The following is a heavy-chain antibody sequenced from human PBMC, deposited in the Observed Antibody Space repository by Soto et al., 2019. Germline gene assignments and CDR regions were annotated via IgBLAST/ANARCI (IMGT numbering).Heavy chain of an antibody. J-gene: IGHJ3*02. D-gene: IGHD3-22*01. Sequence: ELQLVESGGGLVQPGGSLRVSCAASGFIFRSYAFNWIRQAPGKGLEWVSYISVGSGSIFNADSVKGRFTISRDDGKNSLYLQMNTLRGEDTAVYYCVRDDRWAFDIWGQGTMVTVSS. V-gene: IGHV3-48*01. CDR2: ISVGSGSI. CDR1: GFIFRSYA. CDR3: VRDDRWAFDI.